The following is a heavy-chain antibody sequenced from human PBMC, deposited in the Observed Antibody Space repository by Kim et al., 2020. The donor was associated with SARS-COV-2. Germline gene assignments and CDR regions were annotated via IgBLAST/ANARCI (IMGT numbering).Heavy chain of an antibody. CDR2: IIPIFGTA. V-gene: IGHV1-69*13. CDR1: GGTFSSYA. J-gene: IGHJ4*02. Sequence: SVRVSCKASGGTFSSYAISWVRQAPGQGLEWMGGIIPIFGTANYAQKFQGRVTITADESTSTAYMELSSLRSEDTAVYYCASALSTITMIDQEGFDYWGQGTLVTVSS. D-gene: IGHD3-22*01. CDR3: ASALSTITMIDQEGFDY.